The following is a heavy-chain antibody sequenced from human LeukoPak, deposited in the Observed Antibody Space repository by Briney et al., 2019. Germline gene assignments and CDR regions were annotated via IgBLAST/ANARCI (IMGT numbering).Heavy chain of an antibody. CDR3: ARDSSSWY. D-gene: IGHD6-13*01. CDR2: ISYDGSNK. V-gene: IGHV3-30-3*01. J-gene: IGHJ4*02. CDR1: GFTFSSYA. Sequence: GGSLRLSCAASGFTFSSYAMHWVRQAPGKGLEWVAVISYDGSNKYYADSVKGRFTISRDNSKNTLYLQINSLRAEDTAVYYCARDSSSWYWGQGTLVTVSS.